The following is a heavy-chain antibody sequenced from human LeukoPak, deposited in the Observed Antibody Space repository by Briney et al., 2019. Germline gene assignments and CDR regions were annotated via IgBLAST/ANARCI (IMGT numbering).Heavy chain of an antibody. CDR1: GFTFSSYA. V-gene: IGHV3-23*01. CDR2: SGSGGST. CDR3: AKDRHVGSHNY. J-gene: IGHJ4*02. D-gene: IGHD1-26*01. Sequence: PGGSLRLSCAASGFTFSSYAMTWVRQAPGKGLEWVSVSGSGGSTYYADSVKGRFTISRDNSKNTVYLQMSSLRAEDTAVYYCAKDRHVGSHNYWGQGTQVTVSS.